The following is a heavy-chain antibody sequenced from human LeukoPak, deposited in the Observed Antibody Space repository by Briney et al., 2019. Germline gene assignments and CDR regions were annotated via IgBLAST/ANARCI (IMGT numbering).Heavy chain of an antibody. Sequence: GSSVKVSCKASGGTFSSYAISWVRQAPGQGPEWMGGIIPIFGTANYAQKFQGRVTITADESTSTAYMELSSLRSEDTAAYYCARNGSFGIKLGSYFDYWGQGTLVTVSS. J-gene: IGHJ4*02. CDR2: IIPIFGTA. CDR3: ARNGSFGIKLGSYFDY. CDR1: GGTFSSYA. D-gene: IGHD3-16*01. V-gene: IGHV1-69*01.